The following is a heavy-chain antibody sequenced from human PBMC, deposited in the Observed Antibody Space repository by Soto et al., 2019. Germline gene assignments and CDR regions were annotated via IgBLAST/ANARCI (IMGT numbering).Heavy chain of an antibody. Sequence: GGSLRLPCSASGFTFSPYAMTWVRQAPGKGLEWVSSISGSGGNTNYAASVKGRFTVSRDNSKRTLSLQMNSLTEEDTAIYYCAKGLRRLLRTQYYYGWDVWGRGTTVTVSS. CDR1: GFTFSPYA. V-gene: IGHV3-23*01. D-gene: IGHD3-16*01. J-gene: IGHJ6*02. CDR3: AKGLRRLLRTQYYYGWDV. CDR2: ISGSGGNT.